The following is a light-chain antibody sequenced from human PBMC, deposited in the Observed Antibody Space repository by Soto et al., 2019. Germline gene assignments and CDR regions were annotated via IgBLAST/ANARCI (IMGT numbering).Light chain of an antibody. CDR3: RNTHSSPST. CDR2: AAS. CDR1: QSISSY. J-gene: IGKJ1*01. V-gene: IGKV1-39*01. Sequence: DIQMTQSPSSLSASVGDRVTITCRASQSISSYLNWYQQKPGKAPKLLIYAASSLQSGVPSRFSGSGSGTDFTLTISSLHLFFLTTRHSRNTHSSPSTFLQG.